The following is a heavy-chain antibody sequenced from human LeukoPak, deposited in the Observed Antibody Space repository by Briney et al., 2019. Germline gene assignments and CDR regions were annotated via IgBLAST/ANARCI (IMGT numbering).Heavy chain of an antibody. V-gene: IGHV3-21*01. CDR3: TRNAWRDWNYLGNYSYYYYMDV. CDR2: ISSSSSYI. Sequence: PGGSLRLSCAASGFTFSSYSMNWVRQAPGKGLEWVSSISSSSSYIYYTDSVKGRFTISRDNAKNSLYLQMNSLRAEDTAVYYCTRNAWRDWNYLGNYSYYYYMDVWGKGTTVTVSS. D-gene: IGHD1-7*01. J-gene: IGHJ6*03. CDR1: GFTFSSYS.